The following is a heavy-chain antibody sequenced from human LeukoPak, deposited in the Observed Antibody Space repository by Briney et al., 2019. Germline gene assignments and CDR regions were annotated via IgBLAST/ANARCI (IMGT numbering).Heavy chain of an antibody. CDR3: ARHIAARRDYYYYYMDV. CDR1: GFIFTDNW. Sequence: RPGESLKISCQTSGFIFTDNWIAWVRQMPGKGLEWLGFIYPGRSDIRYSPSFQGQVTISADNSISTAYLQWSSLKASDTAMYYCARHIAARRDYYYYYMDVWGKGTTVTVSS. D-gene: IGHD6-6*01. CDR2: IYPGRSDI. V-gene: IGHV5-51*01. J-gene: IGHJ6*03.